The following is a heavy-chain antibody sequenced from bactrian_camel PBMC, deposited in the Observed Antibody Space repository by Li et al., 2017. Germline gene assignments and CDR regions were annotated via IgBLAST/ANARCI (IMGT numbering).Heavy chain of an antibody. J-gene: IGHJ4*01. D-gene: IGHD1*01. V-gene: IGHV3-2*01. CDR3: ALTTRSRYCSSSYLNAPRIYNY. CDR2: IYFYGGKT. Sequence: QVQLVESGGGSVQAGGSLRLSCEVSETIARRYYMAWFRQAPGKERVGVAGIYFYGGKTYYADSVKERLSISLDSAKKTVYLQMNNLRPEDTAMYYCALTTRSRYCSSSYLNAPRIYNYWGKGTQVTVS. CDR1: ETIARRYY.